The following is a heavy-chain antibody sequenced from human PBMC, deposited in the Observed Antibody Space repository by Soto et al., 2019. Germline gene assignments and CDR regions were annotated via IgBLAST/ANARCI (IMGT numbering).Heavy chain of an antibody. J-gene: IGHJ6*02. D-gene: IGHD3-16*01. CDR3: VRGVPGYYDMDV. Sequence: EVQLVESGGGLVQPGGSLRLACAASGCTFSSYWIHWVRQGPGKGLVWVSRLKGDGATTNYADSAKGRFTASRDNAKNTVYLQMHSLTAEETARYSCVRGVPGYYDMDVWGQETTVTVSS. V-gene: IGHV3-74*01. CDR2: LKGDGATT. CDR1: GCTFSSYW.